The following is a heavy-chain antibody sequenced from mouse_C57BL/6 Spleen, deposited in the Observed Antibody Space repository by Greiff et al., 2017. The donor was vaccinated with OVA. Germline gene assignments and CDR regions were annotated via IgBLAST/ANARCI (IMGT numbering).Heavy chain of an antibody. CDR1: GYTFTDYN. CDR2: INPNNGGT. J-gene: IGHJ1*03. D-gene: IGHD2-5*01. Sequence: VQLQQSGPELVKPGASVKIPCKASGYTFTDYNMDWVKQSHGKSLEWIGDINPNNGGTIYNQKFKGKATLTVDKSSSTAYMELRSLTSEDTAVYYCARSENSNYLYFDVWGTGTTVTVSS. CDR3: ARSENSNYLYFDV. V-gene: IGHV1-18*01.